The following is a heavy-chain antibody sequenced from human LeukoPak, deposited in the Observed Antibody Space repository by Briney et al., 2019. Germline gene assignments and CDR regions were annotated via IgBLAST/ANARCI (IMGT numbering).Heavy chain of an antibody. J-gene: IGHJ4*01. CDR3: ARRPGKTREADY. CDR2: IYPGDSDI. D-gene: IGHD3-10*01. V-gene: IGHV5-51*01. Sequence: GESLKISCKGSGYSFSTYWIGWVRRMPGKGLEWMGVIYPGDSDIRYSPSFQGQVTISADTSISTAYLQWNSLKASDTAMYYCARRPGKTREADYWGQGTLVTVSS. CDR1: GYSFSTYW.